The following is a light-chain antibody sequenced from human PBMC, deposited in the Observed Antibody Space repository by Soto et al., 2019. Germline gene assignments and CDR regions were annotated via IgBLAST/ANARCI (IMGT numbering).Light chain of an antibody. V-gene: IGLV2-23*02. Sequence: QSVRTQPASVSGSPGQSITISCTGTSSDVGSYNLVPWYQQHPGKAPKLMIYEVSKRPSGVSNRFSGSKSGNTASLTISGLQAEDEADYYCCSYAGSSTFSYVFGTGTKVTVL. J-gene: IGLJ1*01. CDR1: SSDVGSYNL. CDR2: EVS. CDR3: CSYAGSSTFSYV.